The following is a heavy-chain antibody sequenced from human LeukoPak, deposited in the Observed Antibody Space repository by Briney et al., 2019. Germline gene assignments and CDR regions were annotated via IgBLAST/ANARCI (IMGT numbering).Heavy chain of an antibody. CDR2: ISGSGSST. CDR3: AGERGYDFAFDI. J-gene: IGHJ3*02. CDR1: GFAFRYYA. Sequence: GGSLRLSCAASGFAFRYYAMSWVRQAPGKGLEWVSAISGSGSSTYYADSVKGRFTISRDNAKNSLYLQMNSLRAEDTAVYYCAGERGYDFAFDIWGQGTMVTVSS. V-gene: IGHV3-23*01. D-gene: IGHD5-12*01.